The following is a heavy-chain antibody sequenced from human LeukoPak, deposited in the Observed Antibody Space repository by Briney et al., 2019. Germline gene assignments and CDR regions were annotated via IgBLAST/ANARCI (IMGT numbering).Heavy chain of an antibody. Sequence: ASVKVSCKASGYISANYGFSWVRQAPGQGLEWMGWISADNHDTKYAQKFQDRVTMTDDRSTSTVYMELRSLRPDDTAVYYCARDRRGYSAYDGEGFDYWGQGTLVTVSS. CDR2: ISADNHDT. J-gene: IGHJ4*02. CDR3: ARDRRGYSAYDGEGFDY. D-gene: IGHD5-12*01. CDR1: GYISANYG. V-gene: IGHV1-18*04.